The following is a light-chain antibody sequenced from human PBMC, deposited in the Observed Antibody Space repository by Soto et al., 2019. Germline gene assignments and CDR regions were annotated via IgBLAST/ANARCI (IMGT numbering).Light chain of an antibody. CDR2: GAS. J-gene: IGKJ3*01. Sequence: VVTQSTATLSVSPGERASLSCRASQSVSSNLAWYQPKPGQAPRLLIYGASTRATGIPARFSGSGSGTDFTLTISRLEPEDFSVYYCHQYGTAPLTFGPGTKVDI. CDR3: HQYGTAPLT. CDR1: QSVSSN. V-gene: IGKV3-15*01.